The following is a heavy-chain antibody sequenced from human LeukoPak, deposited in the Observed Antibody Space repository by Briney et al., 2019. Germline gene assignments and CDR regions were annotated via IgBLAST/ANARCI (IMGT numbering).Heavy chain of an antibody. J-gene: IGHJ5*02. D-gene: IGHD3-10*01. CDR3: AKGHYYGSGSYPWFDP. V-gene: IGHV3-30*02. Sequence: GGSLRLSCAASGFTFSSYGMHWVRQAPGKGLEWVAFIQYDGSNKYYADSVKGRFTISRDNSKNTLYLQMNSLRAEDTAVYYCAKGHYYGSGSYPWFDPWGRGTLVTVS. CDR1: GFTFSSYG. CDR2: IQYDGSNK.